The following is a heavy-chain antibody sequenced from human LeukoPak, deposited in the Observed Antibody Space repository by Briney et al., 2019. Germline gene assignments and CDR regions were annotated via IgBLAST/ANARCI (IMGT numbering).Heavy chain of an antibody. D-gene: IGHD3-10*01. CDR3: AREGSYYYGMDV. CDR2: IYYSGST. V-gene: IGHV4-59*01. CDR1: GGSISSYY. J-gene: IGHJ6*02. Sequence: SETLSLTCTGSGGSISSYYWSWIRQPPGKGLEWIGYIYYSGSTNYNPSLKSRVTISVDTSKNQFSLKLSSVTAADTAVYYCAREGSYYYGMDVWGQGTTVTVSS.